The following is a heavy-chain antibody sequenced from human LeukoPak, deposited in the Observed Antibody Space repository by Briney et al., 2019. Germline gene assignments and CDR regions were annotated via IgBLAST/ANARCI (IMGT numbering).Heavy chain of an antibody. Sequence: PGESLKISCKGSGYSFTSYWIGWVRQMPGKGLEWMGIIYPGDSDTRYSPSFQGQVTISADKSISTAYLQWSSLKASDTAMYYCATQKGYSYGSSNDAFDIRGQGTMVTVSS. V-gene: IGHV5-51*01. D-gene: IGHD5-18*01. CDR2: IYPGDSDT. CDR3: ATQKGYSYGSSNDAFDI. CDR1: GYSFTSYW. J-gene: IGHJ3*02.